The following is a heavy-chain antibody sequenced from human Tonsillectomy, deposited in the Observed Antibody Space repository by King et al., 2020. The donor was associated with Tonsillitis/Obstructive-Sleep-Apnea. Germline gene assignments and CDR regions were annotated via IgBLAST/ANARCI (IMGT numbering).Heavy chain of an antibody. D-gene: IGHD2-8*01. Sequence: QLQESGPGLVKPSETLSLTCTVSGGSISSYYWSWIRQPPGKGLEWIGYIYYSGSTNYNPSLKSRVTISGDTSKYQFSLKLSSVTAADTAVYYCARDMVLEAGGDAFDIWGQGTMVTVSS. CDR1: GGSISSYY. J-gene: IGHJ3*02. CDR3: ARDMVLEAGGDAFDI. V-gene: IGHV4-59*01. CDR2: IYYSGST.